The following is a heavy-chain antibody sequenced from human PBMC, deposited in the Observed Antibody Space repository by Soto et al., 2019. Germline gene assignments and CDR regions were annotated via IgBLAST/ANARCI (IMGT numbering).Heavy chain of an antibody. V-gene: IGHV4-61*01. J-gene: IGHJ4*02. Sequence: GSLRLSCTVSGGSVSSGSYYWSWIRQPPGKGLEWIGYIYYSGSTNYNPSLKSRVTISVDTSKNQFSLKLSSVTAADTAVYYCARVYDSSGLFDYWGQGTLVTVSS. CDR1: GGSVSSGSYY. CDR2: IYYSGST. CDR3: ARVYDSSGLFDY. D-gene: IGHD3-22*01.